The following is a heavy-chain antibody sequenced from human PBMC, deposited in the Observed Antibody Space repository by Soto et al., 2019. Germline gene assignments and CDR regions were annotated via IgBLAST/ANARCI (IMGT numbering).Heavy chain of an antibody. D-gene: IGHD3-16*01. Sequence: QITLKESGPLLVKPTQTLTLTCTFSGFSLSTSGVGVGWIRQPPGKALEWLALIYRDDTKHYSPSLESRLTITKDTSKNQVVLTMTNMDPVDTATYYCVHKGWGDRILDYWGQGTLLTVSS. CDR2: IYRDDTK. CDR3: VHKGWGDRILDY. J-gene: IGHJ4*02. V-gene: IGHV2-5*02. CDR1: GFSLSTSGVG.